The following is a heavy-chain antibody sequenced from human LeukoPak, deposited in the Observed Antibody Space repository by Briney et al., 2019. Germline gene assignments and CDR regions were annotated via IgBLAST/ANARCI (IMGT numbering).Heavy chain of an antibody. CDR2: ISGRGGST. Sequence: GGSLRLSCAASGFTFSSYAMSWVRQAPGKGLEWVSAISGRGGSTYYADSVEGRFTISRDNSKNTLYLQMNSLRAEDTAVYYCAKDAHLGLRPTAYYYDVDVWGKGTTVTVSS. D-gene: IGHD4-17*01. V-gene: IGHV3-23*01. CDR1: GFTFSSYA. J-gene: IGHJ6*03. CDR3: AKDAHLGLRPTAYYYDVDV.